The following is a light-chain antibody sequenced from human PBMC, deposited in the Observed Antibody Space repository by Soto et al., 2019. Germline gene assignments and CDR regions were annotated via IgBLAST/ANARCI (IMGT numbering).Light chain of an antibody. J-gene: IGLJ2*01. CDR2: DVS. CDR3: RSYTRSTWG. V-gene: IGLV2-14*01. Sequence: QSVLTQPASVSGSPGQSITISCTGTSSDVGGYNYVSWYQQHPGKARKRMIYDVSNRPSGVSNRFSGSMSGKTDSLTISGLQAKDEADYYCRSYTRSTWGFGGETKLTVL. CDR1: SSDVGGYNY.